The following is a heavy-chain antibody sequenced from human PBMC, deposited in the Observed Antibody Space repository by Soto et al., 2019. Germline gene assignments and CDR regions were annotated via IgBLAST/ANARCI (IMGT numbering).Heavy chain of an antibody. Sequence: PGGSLRLSCAASGFTFDDYAMHWVRQAPGKGLEWVSGISWNSGSIGYADSVKGRFTISRDNAKNSLYLQMNSLRAEDTALYYCAKDAYLYGADYFDYWGQGTLVTVSS. CDR1: GFTFDDYA. J-gene: IGHJ4*02. V-gene: IGHV3-9*01. CDR3: AKDAYLYGADYFDY. CDR2: ISWNSGSI. D-gene: IGHD4-17*01.